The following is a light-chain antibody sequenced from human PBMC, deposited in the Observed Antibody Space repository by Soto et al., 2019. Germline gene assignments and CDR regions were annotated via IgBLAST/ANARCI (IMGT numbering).Light chain of an antibody. J-gene: IGKJ2*01. V-gene: IGKV3-20*01. CDR2: GAS. CDR3: QQYGSSVWGT. Sequence: EIVLTQSPGTLSLSPGERATLSCRASQSVSSSYLAWYQQKPGQAPRLLIYGASSRATGIPDRFSGSGSGTDFTLTISRLEPADVAVYYWQQYGSSVWGTFGQGTKLEIK. CDR1: QSVSSSY.